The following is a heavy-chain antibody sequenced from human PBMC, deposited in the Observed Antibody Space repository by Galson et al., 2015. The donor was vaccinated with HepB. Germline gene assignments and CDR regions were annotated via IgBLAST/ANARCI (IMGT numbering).Heavy chain of an antibody. D-gene: IGHD6-13*01. J-gene: IGHJ4*02. V-gene: IGHV4-34*01. CDR2: NDHSGSA. CDR1: GGSFSDYF. Sequence: ETLSLTCAVYGGSFSDYFWSWIRQPPGKGLEWIGENDHSGSANYNPSLKSRVTISVDTSKNQFSLKLSSVTAADTAVYYCARVGGYSSNWYKFDYWGQGALVTFSS. CDR3: ARVGGYSSNWYKFDY.